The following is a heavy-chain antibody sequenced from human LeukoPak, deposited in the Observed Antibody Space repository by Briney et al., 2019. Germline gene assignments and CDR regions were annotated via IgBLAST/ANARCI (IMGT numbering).Heavy chain of an antibody. CDR3: ARYVTTVTTSRGFCWYFDL. V-gene: IGHV4-34*01. CDR2: IKHSGST. D-gene: IGHD4-17*01. Sequence: SETLSLTCAVYGGSFSGYYWSWIRQPPGKGLEWIGEIKHSGSTNYNPSLKSRVTISVDTSKNQFSLKLSSVTAADTAVYYCARYVTTVTTSRGFCWYFDLWGRGTLVTVSS. CDR1: GGSFSGYY. J-gene: IGHJ2*01.